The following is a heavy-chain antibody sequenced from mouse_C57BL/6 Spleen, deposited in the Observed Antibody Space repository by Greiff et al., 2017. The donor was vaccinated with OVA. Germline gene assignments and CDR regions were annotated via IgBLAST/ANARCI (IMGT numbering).Heavy chain of an antibody. J-gene: IGHJ3*01. V-gene: IGHV6-3*01. D-gene: IGHD2-5*01. CDR2: IRLKSDNYAT. Sequence: EVQLVESGGGLVQPGGSMKLSCVASGFTFSNYWMNWVRQSPEKGLEWVAQIRLKSDNYATHYAESVKGRFTISRDDSKSSVYLQMNNLRAEDTGIDYCTGYSNYPFAYWGQGTLVTVSA. CDR3: TGYSNYPFAY. CDR1: GFTFSNYW.